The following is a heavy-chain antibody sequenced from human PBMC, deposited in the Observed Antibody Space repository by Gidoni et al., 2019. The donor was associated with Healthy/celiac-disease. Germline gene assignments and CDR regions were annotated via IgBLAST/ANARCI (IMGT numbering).Heavy chain of an antibody. D-gene: IGHD3-3*01. V-gene: IGHV4-38-2*02. CDR3: AREGISTIFGVVPPHNWFDP. Sequence: QVQLQEAGPGLVKPSETLSLTCAVSGYSISRGYYWGWIRQPPGKGLEWIGRIYHSGSTYYNPSLKSRVTISVDTSKNQFSLKLSSVTAADTAVYYCAREGISTIFGVVPPHNWFDPWGQGTLVTVSS. CDR2: IYHSGST. J-gene: IGHJ5*02. CDR1: GYSISRGYY.